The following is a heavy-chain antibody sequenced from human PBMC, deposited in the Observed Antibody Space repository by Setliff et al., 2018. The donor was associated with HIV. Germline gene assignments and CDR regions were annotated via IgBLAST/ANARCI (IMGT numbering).Heavy chain of an antibody. V-gene: IGHV4-59*08. CDR3: ATLQSSGWPHGIEY. J-gene: IGHJ4*02. Sequence: PSETLSLTCTVSGGSISNYCWSWIRQPPGKGLEWIGCGYYSGITHYDPSLKSRVSISVDASKNHFSLKVNFVTAADTAVYYCATLQSSGWPHGIEYWGQGTLVTVSS. CDR2: GYYSGIT. D-gene: IGHD6-19*01. CDR1: GGSISNYC.